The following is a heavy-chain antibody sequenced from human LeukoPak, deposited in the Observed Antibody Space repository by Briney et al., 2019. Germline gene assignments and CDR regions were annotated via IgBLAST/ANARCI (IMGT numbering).Heavy chain of an antibody. CDR3: ARMSYFDWPTVNYFDY. Sequence: PSETLSLTCTVSGGSISSYYWSWIRQPPGKGLEWIGYIYYSGSTNYNPSLKSRVTISVDTSKNQFSLKLSSVTAADTAVYYCARMSYFDWPTVNYFDYWGQGTLVTVSS. J-gene: IGHJ4*02. CDR1: GGSISSYY. V-gene: IGHV4-59*01. D-gene: IGHD3-9*01. CDR2: IYYSGST.